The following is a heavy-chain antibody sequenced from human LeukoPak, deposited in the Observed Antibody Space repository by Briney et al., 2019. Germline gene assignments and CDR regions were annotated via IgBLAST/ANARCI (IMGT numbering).Heavy chain of an antibody. Sequence: GGSLRLSCAASGFTFSSYAMHWVRQAPGKGLEYVSAISSNGGSTYYANSVKGRFTISRDNSKNTLYLQMSSLRAEDMAVYYCARGGYYFDYWGQGTLVTVSS. CDR3: ARGGYYFDY. J-gene: IGHJ4*02. CDR2: ISSNGGST. CDR1: GFTFSSYA. V-gene: IGHV3-64*01.